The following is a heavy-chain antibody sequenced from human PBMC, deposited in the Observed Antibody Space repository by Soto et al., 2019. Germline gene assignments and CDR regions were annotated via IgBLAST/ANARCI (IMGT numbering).Heavy chain of an antibody. V-gene: IGHV4-31*11. Sequence: PSETLSLTCAVYGGSFSGYYWSWIRQHPGKGLEWIGYIYYSGSTYYNSSLKSRVIITVDTSKNQFSLKLSSVTAADTAVYYCARDPTGYYSEYWGQGILVTVSS. CDR2: IYYSGST. D-gene: IGHD3-9*01. CDR1: GGSFSGYY. J-gene: IGHJ4*02. CDR3: ARDPTGYYSEY.